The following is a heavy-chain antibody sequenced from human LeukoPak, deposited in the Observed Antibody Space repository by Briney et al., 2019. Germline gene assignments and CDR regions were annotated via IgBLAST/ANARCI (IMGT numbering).Heavy chain of an antibody. V-gene: IGHV4-34*01. CDR2: INHSGST. D-gene: IGHD3-22*01. CDR3: ARGFYYDSSGYYPIFDY. Sequence: XXPPGXGXEWIGEINHSGSTNYNPSLKSRVTISVDTSKNQFSLKLSSVTAADTAVYYCARGFYYDSSGYYPIFDYWGQGTLXT. J-gene: IGHJ4*02.